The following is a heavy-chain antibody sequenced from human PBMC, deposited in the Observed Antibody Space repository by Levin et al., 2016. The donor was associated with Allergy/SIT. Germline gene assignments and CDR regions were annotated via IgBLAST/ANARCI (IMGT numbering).Heavy chain of an antibody. V-gene: IGHV4-30-2*01. CDR1: GGSISSGGDS. CDR2: IYHSGNT. D-gene: IGHD3-10*01. J-gene: IGHJ5*02. CDR3: ARGPMLRGVLGWFDP. Sequence: SETLSLTCAVSGGSISSGGDSWSWIRQPPGKGLEWIGYIYHSGNTDYNPSLKSRVTISVDRSKNQLSLKLSSVTAADTAVYYCARGPMLRGVLGWFDPWGQGTLVTVSS.